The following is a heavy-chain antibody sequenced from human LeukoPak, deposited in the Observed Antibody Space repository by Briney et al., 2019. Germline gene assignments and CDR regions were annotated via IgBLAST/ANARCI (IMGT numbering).Heavy chain of an antibody. CDR2: IYTSGST. J-gene: IGHJ6*03. CDR1: GGSISSGSYY. D-gene: IGHD3-22*01. V-gene: IGHV4-61*02. Sequence: SQTLSLTCTVSGGSISSGSYYWSWIRQPAGKGLEWIGRIYTSGSTNYNPSLKSRVTMSVDTSKNQFSLKLSSVTAADTAVYYCARDWYYDSSGYYYYYYYYMDVWGKGTTVTVSS. CDR3: ARDWYYDSSGYYYYYYYYMDV.